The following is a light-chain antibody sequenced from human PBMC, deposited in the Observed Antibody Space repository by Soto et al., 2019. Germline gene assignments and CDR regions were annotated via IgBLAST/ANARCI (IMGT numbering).Light chain of an antibody. Sequence: EVVLTQSPGTLSLSPWERATLSCRASQSVSNSYLAWYQQKPGQAPRLLIYGASSRATGIPDRFSGSGSGADFTLTISRLEPEDFAVYYCQQYGGSPLTFGGGTKVDIK. CDR2: GAS. J-gene: IGKJ4*01. V-gene: IGKV3-20*01. CDR1: QSVSNSY. CDR3: QQYGGSPLT.